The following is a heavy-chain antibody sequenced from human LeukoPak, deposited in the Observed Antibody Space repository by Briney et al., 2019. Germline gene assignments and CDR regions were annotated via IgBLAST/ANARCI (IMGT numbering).Heavy chain of an antibody. Sequence: APVKVSCKASGYTFTIYGISWVRQAPGQGLEWMGWISAYNGNTNYAQKLQGRVTMTTDTSTSTAYMELRSLRSDDTAVYYCARDMIVGAATFFDAYDIWGQGTLVTVSS. CDR2: ISAYNGNT. D-gene: IGHD1-26*01. V-gene: IGHV1-18*01. CDR3: ARDMIVGAATFFDAYDI. CDR1: GYTFTIYG. J-gene: IGHJ3*02.